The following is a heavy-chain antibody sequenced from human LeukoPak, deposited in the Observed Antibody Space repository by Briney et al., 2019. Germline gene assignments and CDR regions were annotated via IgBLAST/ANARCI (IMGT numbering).Heavy chain of an antibody. CDR1: GGTFSSYA. V-gene: IGHV1-69*13. CDR2: IIPIFGTA. D-gene: IGHD1-1*01. Sequence: GASGKVSCKASGGTFSSYAISWVRQAPGQGLEWMGGIIPIFGTANYAQKFQGRVTITADESTSTAYMELSSLRSDDTAVYYCARLESYEGIDYWGQGTLVTVSS. CDR3: ARLESYEGIDY. J-gene: IGHJ4*02.